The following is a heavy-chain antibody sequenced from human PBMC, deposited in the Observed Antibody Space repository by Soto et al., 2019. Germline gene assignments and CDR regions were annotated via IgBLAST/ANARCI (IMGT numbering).Heavy chain of an antibody. CDR3: ARANVLLWSGDRNGMEV. J-gene: IGHJ6*02. V-gene: IGHV5-51*01. CDR2: IYPGDSDT. D-gene: IGHD3-10*01. CDR1: GYSFTSYW. Sequence: GESLKISCKGSGYSFTSYWVGWVRQMPGKGLEWMGIIYPGDSDTRYSPSFQGQVTISADKSISTAYLQWSSLKASDTAMYYCARANVLLWSGDRNGMEVWGQGTTVTVSS.